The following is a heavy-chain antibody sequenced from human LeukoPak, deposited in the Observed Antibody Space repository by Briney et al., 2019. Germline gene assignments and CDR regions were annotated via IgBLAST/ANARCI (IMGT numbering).Heavy chain of an antibody. J-gene: IGHJ5*02. Sequence: SETLSLTCTVSGDAITSGNFYWTWIRQPAGKGLEWIGRIYGSGSTNYSPSLRGRVTISIDTSKNQFSLKLNSVTAADTVVYYCARGWGSTSSNYFDPWGQGILVTVSS. V-gene: IGHV4-61*02. CDR1: GDAITSGNFY. D-gene: IGHD2-2*01. CDR2: IYGSGST. CDR3: ARGWGSTSSNYFDP.